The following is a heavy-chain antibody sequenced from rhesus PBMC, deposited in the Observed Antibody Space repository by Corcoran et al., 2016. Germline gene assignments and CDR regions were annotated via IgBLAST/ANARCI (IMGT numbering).Heavy chain of an antibody. CDR2: IIPLVGIT. D-gene: IGHD3-9*01. CDR3: TTQYYEDDYGYYYTRIFDY. V-gene: IGHV1-198*02. Sequence: QVQLVQSGAEVKKPGTSVKVSCKASGFTFGSYAINWVRQAPGQGLEWMGVIIPLVGITNYPEKFQCRFTMTAYTSTSTAYMELSSLRSEDTAVYYCTTQYYEDDYGYYYTRIFDYWGQGVLVTVSS. CDR1: GFTFGSYA. J-gene: IGHJ4*01.